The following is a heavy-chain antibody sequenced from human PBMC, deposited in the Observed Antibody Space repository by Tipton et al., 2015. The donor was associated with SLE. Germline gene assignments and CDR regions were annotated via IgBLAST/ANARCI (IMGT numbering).Heavy chain of an antibody. CDR1: GFTFSSYA. CDR3: AKSTRMKYSSGWPGVDY. V-gene: IGHV3-23*01. D-gene: IGHD6-19*01. Sequence: GSLRLSCAASGFTFSSYAMSWVLQAPGKGLEWVSAISGSGGSPYYADSVKGRFTISRDNSKNTLYLQMNSLRAEDTAVYYCAKSTRMKYSSGWPGVDYWGQGTLVTVSS. J-gene: IGHJ4*02. CDR2: ISGSGGSP.